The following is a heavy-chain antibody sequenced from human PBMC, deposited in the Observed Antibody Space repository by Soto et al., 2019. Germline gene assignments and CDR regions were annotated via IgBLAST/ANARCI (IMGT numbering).Heavy chain of an antibody. V-gene: IGHV3-30*03. J-gene: IGHJ4*02. Sequence: QVQLVESGGGVVQPGRSLRLSCAASGFPFSSYGMHWVREAPGKGLEWVAVISYDGSNKYYADSVKGRFTISRDNSASTLYLQMNSLRREDAALYYCVGGQYYFDYRGQGTLVTVSP. CDR2: ISYDGSNK. CDR1: GFPFSSYG. D-gene: IGHD3-10*01. CDR3: VGGQYYFDY.